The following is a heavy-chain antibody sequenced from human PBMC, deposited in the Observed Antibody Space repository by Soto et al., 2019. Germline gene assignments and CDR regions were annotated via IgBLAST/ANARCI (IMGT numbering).Heavy chain of an antibody. CDR3: ARRGSGSNSDF. CDR2: INPKTDTT. D-gene: IGHD3-10*01. J-gene: IGHJ4*02. Sequence: QVHLVQSGAEVRKPGASVKVSCRASGYAFTSNSMQWVRQAPGQGHEWMGIINPKTDTTTYAQKFKGSVTMTRDTSPSTVYMELTGLRSEDTAVYYCARRGSGSNSDFWGQGTLVTVSS. CDR1: GYAFTSNS. V-gene: IGHV1-46*03.